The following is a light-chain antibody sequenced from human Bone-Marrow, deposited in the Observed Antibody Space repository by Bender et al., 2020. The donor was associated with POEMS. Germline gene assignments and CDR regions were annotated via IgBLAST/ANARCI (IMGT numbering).Light chain of an antibody. V-gene: IGLV2-14*01. CDR1: SSDVGGYNY. J-gene: IGLJ1*01. Sequence: QTALTQPASVSGSPGQSITISCTGTSSDVGGYNYVSWFQQHPGKAPKAIIFEVSYRPSGVSDRFSGSKSGNTASLTISGLQAEDEADYFCSSYTSSTTYVFGTGTKVTVL. CDR2: EVS. CDR3: SSYTSSTTYV.